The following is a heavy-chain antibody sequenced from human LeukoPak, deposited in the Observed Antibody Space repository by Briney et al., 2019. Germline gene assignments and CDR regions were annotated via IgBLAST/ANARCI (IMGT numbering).Heavy chain of an antibody. D-gene: IGHD6-6*01. J-gene: IGHJ4*02. Sequence: PGGSLRLSCAASGFTFSSYSMNWVRQAPGKGLEWVSSISSSSSTIYYADAVKGRFTISRDNAQNSLYLQMNSLRAEDTAVYYCARVRWGGIAARPDSSLNFDYWGQGTLVTVSS. CDR2: ISSSSSTI. V-gene: IGHV3-48*01. CDR1: GFTFSSYS. CDR3: ARVRWGGIAARPDSSLNFDY.